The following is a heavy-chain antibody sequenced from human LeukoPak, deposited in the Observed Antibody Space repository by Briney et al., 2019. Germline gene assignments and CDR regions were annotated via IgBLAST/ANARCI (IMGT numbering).Heavy chain of an antibody. CDR1: GGSISSGSYY. Sequence: SETLSLTCTVSGGSISSGSYYWSWIRQPAGKGLEWIGRIYTSGSTNYNPSLKSRVTISVDTSKNQFSLKLSSVTAADTAVYYCARAPLSVANWFDPWGQGTLVTVSS. V-gene: IGHV4-61*02. D-gene: IGHD2-15*01. J-gene: IGHJ5*02. CDR2: IYTSGST. CDR3: ARAPLSVANWFDP.